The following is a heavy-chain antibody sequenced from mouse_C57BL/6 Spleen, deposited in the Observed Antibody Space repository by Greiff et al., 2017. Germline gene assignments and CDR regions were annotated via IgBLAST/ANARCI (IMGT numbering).Heavy chain of an antibody. D-gene: IGHD1-1*01. CDR2: INPNNGGT. J-gene: IGHJ1*03. CDR1: GYTFTDYN. CDR3: ARKGYYYGSWGWYFEV. Sequence: VHVKQSGPELVKPGASVKIPCKASGYTFTDYNMDWVKQSHGKSLEWIGDINPNNGGTIYNQKFKGKATLTVDKSSSPAYMELRSLTSKDTAVYYCARKGYYYGSWGWYFEVWGTGTTVTVSS. V-gene: IGHV1-18*01.